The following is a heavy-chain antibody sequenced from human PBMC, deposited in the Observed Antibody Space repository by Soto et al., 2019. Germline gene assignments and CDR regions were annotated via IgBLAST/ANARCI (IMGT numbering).Heavy chain of an antibody. V-gene: IGHV3-21*01. CDR3: AREGVDFWSGTAFDI. CDR2: ISSSSSYI. CDR1: GFTFSSYS. J-gene: IGHJ3*02. Sequence: EVQLVASGGGLVKPGGSLRLSCAASGFTFSSYSMNWVRQAPGKGLEWVSSISSSSSYIYYADSVKGRFTISRDNAKNSLYLQMNSLRAEDTAVYYCAREGVDFWSGTAFDIWGQGTMVTVSS. D-gene: IGHD3-3*01.